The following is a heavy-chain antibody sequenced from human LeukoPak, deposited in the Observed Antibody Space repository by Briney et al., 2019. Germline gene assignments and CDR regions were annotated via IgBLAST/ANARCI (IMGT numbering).Heavy chain of an antibody. Sequence: ASVKVSCKASGYIFTGYYMHWVRQAPGQGLEWMGRINPNSGGTNYAQKFQGRVTMTRDTSISTAYMELSRLRSDDTAVYYCAREFYDSSGYYYSHLDYWGQGTLVTVSS. CDR1: GYIFTGYY. CDR3: AREFYDSSGYYYSHLDY. D-gene: IGHD3-22*01. CDR2: INPNSGGT. V-gene: IGHV1-2*06. J-gene: IGHJ4*02.